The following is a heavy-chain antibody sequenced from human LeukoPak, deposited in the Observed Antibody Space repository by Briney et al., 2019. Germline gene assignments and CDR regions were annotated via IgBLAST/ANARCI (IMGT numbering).Heavy chain of an antibody. J-gene: IGHJ3*02. D-gene: IGHD3-22*01. CDR3: ARGHNFDNNGYYGDAFDI. Sequence: GASVKVSCKASGYSLTSDDINWVRQAAGQGLEWMGWLHPDTGATGYAQKFQDRLTITATASINTAFMEMRSLTSEDTAVYYCARGHNFDNNGYYGDAFDIWGQGTMVTVSS. CDR2: LHPDTGAT. V-gene: IGHV1-8*03. CDR1: GYSLTSDD.